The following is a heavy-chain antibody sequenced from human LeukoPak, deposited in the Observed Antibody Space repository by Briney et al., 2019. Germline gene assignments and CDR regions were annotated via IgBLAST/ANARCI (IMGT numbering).Heavy chain of an antibody. J-gene: IGHJ4*02. CDR1: GFTFSSYG. CDR2: ISYDGSNK. CDR3: AKARSRYSSGWYSFDY. V-gene: IGHV3-30*18. D-gene: IGHD6-19*01. Sequence: GGSLRLSCAASGFTFSSYGMHWVRQAPGKGLEWVAVISYDGSNKYYADSVKGRFTISRDNSKNTLYLQMNSLRAEDTAVYYCAKARSRYSSGWYSFDYWGQGTLVTVSS.